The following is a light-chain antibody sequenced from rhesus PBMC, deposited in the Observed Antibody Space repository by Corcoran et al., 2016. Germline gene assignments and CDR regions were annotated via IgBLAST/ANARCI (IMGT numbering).Light chain of an antibody. CDR2: KAS. Sequence: DIQMTQSPSSLSASVGDTVTITCRASQSISSWLDWYQQKPGKAPKLLIYKASSLQSGVPSRLSGSGSGTDFTLTSSSLQPEDFATYYCLQYSSSPYSFGQGTKVEIK. CDR3: LQYSSSPYS. CDR1: QSISSW. V-gene: IGKV1-22*01. J-gene: IGKJ2*01.